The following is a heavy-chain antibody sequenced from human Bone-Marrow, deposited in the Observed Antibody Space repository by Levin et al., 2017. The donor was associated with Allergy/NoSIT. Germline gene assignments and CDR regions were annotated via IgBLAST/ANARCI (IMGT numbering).Heavy chain of an antibody. Sequence: TSSETLSLTCTVSGGSVSSGRYYWTWIRQPPGKGLEWIGYIYYSGSTNYNPSLKSRVTISVDTSKNQFSLNLNSVTAADTAVYYCERDHNYEKAFDIWGQGTMVSVSS. D-gene: IGHD4-11*01. CDR2: IYYSGST. CDR1: GGSVSSGRYY. J-gene: IGHJ3*02. CDR3: ERDHNYEKAFDI. V-gene: IGHV4-61*01.